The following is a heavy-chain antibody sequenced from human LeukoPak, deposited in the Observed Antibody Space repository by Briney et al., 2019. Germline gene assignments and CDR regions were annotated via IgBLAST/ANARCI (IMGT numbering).Heavy chain of an antibody. Sequence: SETLSLTCTVSGGSIGSYYWSWIRQPPGKGLEWIGYIYYSGSTNYNPSLKSQVSISIDTSKNQFSLRLTSVTAADTAVYYCARQTGSGLFILPGGQGTLVTVSS. D-gene: IGHD3/OR15-3a*01. J-gene: IGHJ4*02. CDR3: ARQTGSGLFILP. V-gene: IGHV4-59*08. CDR2: IYYSGST. CDR1: GGSIGSYY.